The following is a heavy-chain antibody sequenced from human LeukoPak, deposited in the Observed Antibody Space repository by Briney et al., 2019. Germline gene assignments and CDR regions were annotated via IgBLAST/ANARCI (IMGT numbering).Heavy chain of an antibody. CDR2: IKSKTEGGTT. J-gene: IGHJ4*02. CDR1: GFTFCNAW. D-gene: IGHD2-8*02. V-gene: IGHV3-15*01. CDR3: ATASGPRVGFDY. Sequence: RGSLGLSCAASGFTFCNAWMSWGRQAPGKGLGWVGRIKSKTEGGTTDYAAPVKGRFTISRDDSKNTLYLQMNSLKTEDTAVYYCATASGPRVGFDYWGQGTLVTVSS.